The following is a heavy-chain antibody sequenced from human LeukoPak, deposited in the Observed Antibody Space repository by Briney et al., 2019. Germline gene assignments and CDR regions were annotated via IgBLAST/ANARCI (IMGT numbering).Heavy chain of an antibody. V-gene: IGHV2-70*11. D-gene: IGHD3-22*01. CDR1: GFSLNTSGMC. CDR3: VRRGGFYYEDAFDI. J-gene: IGHJ3*02. CDR2: IDWDDHK. Sequence: SGPALVKPTQTLTLTCTLSGFSLNTSGMCLNWIRQPPGKALEWLARIDWDDHKYYTTSPRTRLTISKDTSKNQVVLTMTNVDPVDTATYYCVRRGGFYYEDAFDIWGQGTMVTVSS.